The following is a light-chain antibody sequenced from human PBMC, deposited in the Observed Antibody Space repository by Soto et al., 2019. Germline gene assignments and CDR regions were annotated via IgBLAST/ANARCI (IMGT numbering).Light chain of an antibody. Sequence: TQSPGTLSLSPGERATLSCRASQSVRSNYLAWYQQKPGQAPRRLIYGASSRATGIPDRFTGSGSGTDFTLTISRLEPEDFAVYYCQQYGSSPTFGEGTRLEI. CDR2: GAS. V-gene: IGKV3-20*01. J-gene: IGKJ5*01. CDR3: QQYGSSPT. CDR1: QSVRSNY.